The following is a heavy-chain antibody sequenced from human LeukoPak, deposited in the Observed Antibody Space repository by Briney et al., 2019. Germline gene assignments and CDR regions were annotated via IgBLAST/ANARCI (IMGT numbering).Heavy chain of an antibody. CDR1: GGSTTNYY. D-gene: IGHD3-22*01. J-gene: IGHJ4*02. CDR2: IYYSGST. V-gene: IGHV4-59*01. Sequence: PSETLSLTCTVSGGSTTNYYWSWIRQPPGKGLEWIGNIYYSGSTNYNPSLKSRVTISVDTSKNQFSLQLSSVTAADTAVYYCARGRIYYDSSGLGEWGQGTLVTVSS. CDR3: ARGRIYYDSSGLGE.